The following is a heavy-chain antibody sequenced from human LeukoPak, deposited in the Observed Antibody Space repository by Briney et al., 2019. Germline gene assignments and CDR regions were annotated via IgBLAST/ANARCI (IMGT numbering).Heavy chain of an antibody. CDR2: INAGNGNT. D-gene: IGHD3-22*01. CDR3: ARDQGPFIYDSSGYYSD. CDR1: GYTFTSYA. J-gene: IGHJ4*02. V-gene: IGHV1-3*01. Sequence: ASVKVSCKASGYTFTSYAMHWVRQAPGQRLEWMGWINAGNGNTKYSQKFQGRVTITRDTSASTAYMELSSLRSEDTAVYYCARDQGPFIYDSSGYYSDWGQGTLVTVSS.